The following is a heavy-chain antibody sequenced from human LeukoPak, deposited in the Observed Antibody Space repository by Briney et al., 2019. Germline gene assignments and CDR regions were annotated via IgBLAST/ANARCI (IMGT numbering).Heavy chain of an antibody. Sequence: SETLSLTCSVSGGSISSSSYYWSWIRQPPGKGLEWIGEINHSGSTNYNPSLKGRVTISVDTSKNQFSLKLSSVTAADTAVYYCARSKYYDYVWGSYRNWFDPWGQGTLVTVSS. J-gene: IGHJ5*02. CDR1: GGSISSSSYY. D-gene: IGHD3-16*02. CDR2: INHSGST. CDR3: ARSKYYDYVWGSYRNWFDP. V-gene: IGHV4-39*07.